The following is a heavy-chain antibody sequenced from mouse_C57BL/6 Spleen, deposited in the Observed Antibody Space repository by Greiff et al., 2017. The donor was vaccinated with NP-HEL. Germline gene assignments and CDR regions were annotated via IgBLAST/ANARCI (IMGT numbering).Heavy chain of an antibody. CDR3: ARSNSNYVAWFAY. V-gene: IGHV1-18*01. J-gene: IGHJ3*01. CDR1: GYTFTDYN. CDR2: INPNNGGT. Sequence: VQLKQSGPELVKPGASVKIPCKASGYTFTDYNMDWVKQSHGKSLEWIGDINPNNGGTIYNQKFKGKATLAVDKSSSTAYMALRSLTSEDTAVYYCARSNSNYVAWFAYWGQGTLVTVSA. D-gene: IGHD2-5*01.